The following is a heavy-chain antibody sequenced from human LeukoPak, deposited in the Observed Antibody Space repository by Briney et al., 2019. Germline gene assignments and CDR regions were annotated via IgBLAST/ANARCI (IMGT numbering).Heavy chain of an antibody. V-gene: IGHV1-69*05. CDR1: GGTFSSYA. D-gene: IGHD3-3*01. J-gene: IGHJ4*02. CDR2: IIPIFGTA. Sequence: AVKVSCKASGGTFSSYAISWVRQAPGQGLEWMGRIIPIFGTANYAQKFQGRVTITTDESTSTAYMELSSLRSEDTAVYYCARSYGDFWSGNVRYLLGYWGQGTLVTVSS. CDR3: ARSYGDFWSGNVRYLLGY.